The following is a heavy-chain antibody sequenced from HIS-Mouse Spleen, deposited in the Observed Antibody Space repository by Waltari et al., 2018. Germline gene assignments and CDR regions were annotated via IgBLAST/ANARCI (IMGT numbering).Heavy chain of an antibody. J-gene: IGHJ4*02. Sequence: QVQLVESGGGVVQPGRSLRLSCAASGFTFSSYGRHWVRQAPGKGLEWVAVISYDGSNKYYADSVKGRFTISRDNSKNTLYLQMNSLRAEDTAVYYCAKDRGSPLYFDYWGQGILVTVSS. D-gene: IGHD1-26*01. CDR2: ISYDGSNK. V-gene: IGHV3-30*18. CDR1: GFTFSSYG. CDR3: AKDRGSPLYFDY.